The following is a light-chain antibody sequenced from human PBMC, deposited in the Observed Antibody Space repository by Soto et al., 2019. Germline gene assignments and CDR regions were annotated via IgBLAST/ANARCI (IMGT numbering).Light chain of an antibody. CDR2: DAS. Sequence: DIQMTQSPSTLSASVGDRVTITCRASQSISSWLAWYQQKPGKAPKLLIYDASSLESGVPSRFSGSGSGTEFTLTISSLQPDDFATYYGQQYNSYSRTFSQGTKVEIK. V-gene: IGKV1-5*01. CDR3: QQYNSYSRT. J-gene: IGKJ1*01. CDR1: QSISSW.